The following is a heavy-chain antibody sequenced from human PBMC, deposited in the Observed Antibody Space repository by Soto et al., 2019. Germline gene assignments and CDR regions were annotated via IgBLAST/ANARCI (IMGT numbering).Heavy chain of an antibody. Sequence: QVQLQESGPGLVKPSETLSLTCTVSGGSISSYYWSWIRQPPGKGLEWIGYIYYSGSTNYNPSLKSRVTISVDTSKNQFSLKLISVTAADTAVYYCARLWFGEPVDYWGQGTLVTVSS. V-gene: IGHV4-59*08. J-gene: IGHJ4*02. CDR1: GGSISSYY. CDR2: IYYSGST. D-gene: IGHD3-10*01. CDR3: ARLWFGEPVDY.